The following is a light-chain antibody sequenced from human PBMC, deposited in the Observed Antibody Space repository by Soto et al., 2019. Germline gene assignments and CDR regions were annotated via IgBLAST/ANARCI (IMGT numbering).Light chain of an antibody. CDR3: LQDYNRPYT. CDR2: AAS. CDR1: QDIRND. Sequence: IQMTQSPSSLSASVGDRVTITCRASQDIRNDLGWYQQRPGTPPKVLIYAASNLESGVPPRFSGSRSGTDFTLTISSLQPEDFATYYCLQDYNRPYTFGQGTKLEF. J-gene: IGKJ2*01. V-gene: IGKV1-6*01.